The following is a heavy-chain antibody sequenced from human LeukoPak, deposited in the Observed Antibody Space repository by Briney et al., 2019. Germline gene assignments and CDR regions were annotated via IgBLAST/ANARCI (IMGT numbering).Heavy chain of an antibody. V-gene: IGHV1-69*13. D-gene: IGHD3-9*01. CDR3: ARARYDILTGDDAFDI. CDR2: INPIFGTA. Sequence: SVKVSCKASGYTFTGYYMHWVRQAPGQGLEWMGWINPIFGTANYAQKFQGRVTITADESTSTAYMELSSLRSEDTAVYYCARARYDILTGDDAFDIWGQGTMVTVSS. CDR1: GYTFTGYY. J-gene: IGHJ3*02.